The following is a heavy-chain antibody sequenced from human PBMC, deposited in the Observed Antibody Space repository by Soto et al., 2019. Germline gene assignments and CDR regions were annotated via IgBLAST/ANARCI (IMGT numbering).Heavy chain of an antibody. J-gene: IGHJ4*02. Sequence: GGSLRLSCAASGFTFAGYSTMSCVRQAPGKGLDWVSSISGSGGSTYYADSVKGRFTISRDNSKNTLYLQMNALSAEDTAFYYCAKDRGGFAGGWEYFDYWGQGALVTVYS. CDR3: AKDRGGFAGGWEYFDY. CDR2: ISGSGGST. D-gene: IGHD6-19*01. CDR1: GFTFAGYST. V-gene: IGHV3-23*01.